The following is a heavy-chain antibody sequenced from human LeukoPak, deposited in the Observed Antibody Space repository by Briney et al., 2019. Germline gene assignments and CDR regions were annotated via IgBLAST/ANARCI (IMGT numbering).Heavy chain of an antibody. J-gene: IGHJ4*02. Sequence: PGRSLRLSCAASGFTFSSYAMHWVRQAPGKGLEWVAVISYDGSNKYYADSVKGRFTIARDNSKNSLYRQMNSLKAEDTAVYYCARGGSRWFVDWGQGTLVTVCS. CDR2: ISYDGSNK. CDR1: GFTFSSYA. CDR3: ARGGSRWFVD. V-gene: IGHV3-30-3*01. D-gene: IGHD6-19*01.